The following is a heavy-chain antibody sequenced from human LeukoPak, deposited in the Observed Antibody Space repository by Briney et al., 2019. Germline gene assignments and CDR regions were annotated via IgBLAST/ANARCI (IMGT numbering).Heavy chain of an antibody. CDR3: VSRRGGIVGDY. CDR2: IWYDGSNK. V-gene: IGHV3-33*01. CDR1: GFTFSSYG. D-gene: IGHD2-15*01. Sequence: GGSLRLSCAASGFTFSSYGMHWVRQAPGKGLEWVALIWYDGSNKYYADSVKGRFTISRDNSKNTVYLQMNSLRAEDTAVYYCVSRRGGIVGDYWGQGTLVTVSS. J-gene: IGHJ4*02.